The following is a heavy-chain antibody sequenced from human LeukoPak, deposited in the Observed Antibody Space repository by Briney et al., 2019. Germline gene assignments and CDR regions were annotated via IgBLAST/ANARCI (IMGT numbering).Heavy chain of an antibody. CDR3: ARGRRYYDYVWGSYRQSYYFDY. CDR1: GGSFSGYY. J-gene: IGHJ4*02. Sequence: PSETLPLTCAVYGGSFSGYYWSWIRQPPGKGLEWIGEINHSGSTNYNPSLKSRVTISVDTSKNQFSLKLSSVTAADTAVYYCARGRRYYDYVWGSYRQSYYFDYWGQGTLVTVSS. V-gene: IGHV4-34*01. CDR2: INHSGST. D-gene: IGHD3-16*02.